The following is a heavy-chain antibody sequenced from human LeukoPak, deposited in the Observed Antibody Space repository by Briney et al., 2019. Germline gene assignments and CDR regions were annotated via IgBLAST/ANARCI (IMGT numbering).Heavy chain of an antibody. Sequence: GGSLRLSCAASGFTFSDYYMSWIRQAPGKGLEWVSYISSSGSTIYYADSVKGRFTISRDNAKNSLYLQVNSLRAEDTAVYYCARERYDSSGYPFDYWGQGALVTVSS. CDR3: ARERYDSSGYPFDY. CDR2: ISSSGSTI. CDR1: GFTFSDYY. J-gene: IGHJ4*02. V-gene: IGHV3-11*01. D-gene: IGHD3-22*01.